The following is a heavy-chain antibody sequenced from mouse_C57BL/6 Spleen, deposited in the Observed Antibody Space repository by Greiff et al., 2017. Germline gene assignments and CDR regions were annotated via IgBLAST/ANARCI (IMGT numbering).Heavy chain of an antibody. CDR3: GRWETDYFDY. CDR1: GYTFTSYW. J-gene: IGHJ2*01. CDR2: IDPSDSET. V-gene: IGHV1-52*01. D-gene: IGHD4-1*01. Sequence: QVQLQQSGAELVRPGSSVKLSCKASGYTFTSYWMHWVKQRPIQGLEWIGNIDPSDSETYYNQKFKDKTTLTVDKSSSTTYMQLSSLTSEDSAVYYCGRWETDYFDYWGQGTTLTVSS.